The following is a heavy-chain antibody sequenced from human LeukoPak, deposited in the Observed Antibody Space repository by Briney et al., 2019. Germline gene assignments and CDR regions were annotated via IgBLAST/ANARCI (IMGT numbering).Heavy chain of an antibody. J-gene: IGHJ6*03. D-gene: IGHD3-10*01. CDR1: GGSLSGYY. V-gene: IGHV4-34*01. Sequence: SETLSLTCAVYGGSLSGYYWRWIRQPPAKGLEWIGEINHSGSTNYNPSLKSRVTISVDTDKNQFSLKMSSVTAADTAVYYCARELAELRWFGELFADSYYYYYMDVWGKGTTVTISS. CDR3: ARELAELRWFGELFADSYYYYYMDV. CDR2: INHSGST.